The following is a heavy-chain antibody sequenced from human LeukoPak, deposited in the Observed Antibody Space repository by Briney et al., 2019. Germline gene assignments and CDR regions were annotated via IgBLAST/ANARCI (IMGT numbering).Heavy chain of an antibody. Sequence: KPSETLSLTCAVYGGSFSGYYWSWIRQPPGKGLEWIGEINHSGSTNYNPSLKSRVTISVDTSKNQFSLKLSSLTAADTAVYYCANLSPSISEGVDYWGQGTLVTVSS. CDR2: INHSGST. CDR1: GGSFSGYY. CDR3: ANLSPSISEGVDY. V-gene: IGHV4-34*01. D-gene: IGHD3-16*01. J-gene: IGHJ4*02.